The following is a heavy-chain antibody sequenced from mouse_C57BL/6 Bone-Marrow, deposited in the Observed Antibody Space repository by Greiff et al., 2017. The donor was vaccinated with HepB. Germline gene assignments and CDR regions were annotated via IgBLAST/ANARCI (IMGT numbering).Heavy chain of an antibody. D-gene: IGHD3-2*02. CDR3: ARVAAQAPMDY. J-gene: IGHJ4*01. CDR2: INYDGSST. V-gene: IGHV5-16*01. Sequence: EVQVVESEGGLVQPGSSMKLSCTASGFTFSDYYMAWVRQVPEKGLEWVANINYDGSSTYYLDSLKSRFIISRDNAKNILYLQMSSLKSEDTATYYCARVAAQAPMDYWGQGTSVTVSS. CDR1: GFTFSDYY.